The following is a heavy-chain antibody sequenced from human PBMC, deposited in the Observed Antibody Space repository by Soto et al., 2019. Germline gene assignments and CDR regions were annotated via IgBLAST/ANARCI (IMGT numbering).Heavy chain of an antibody. Sequence: QVQLVXSXAEVKKPGSSVKVSCKASGGTFSSYTISXXXXXXXQGLEWMGRIIPILGIANYAQKFQGRVTITADKSTSTAYMELSSLRSEDTAVYYCARGEYSSSSSFDYWGQGTLVTVSS. CDR3: ARGEYSSSSSFDY. V-gene: IGHV1-69*02. CDR2: IIPILGIA. D-gene: IGHD6-6*01. CDR1: GGTFSSYT. J-gene: IGHJ4*02.